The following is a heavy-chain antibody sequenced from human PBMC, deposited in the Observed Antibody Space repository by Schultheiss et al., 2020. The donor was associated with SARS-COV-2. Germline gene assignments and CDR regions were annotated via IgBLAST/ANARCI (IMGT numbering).Heavy chain of an antibody. CDR3: ARDVRNLVY. V-gene: IGHV3-21*01. J-gene: IGHJ4*02. CDR2: ISSSSSYI. D-gene: IGHD2-8*02. CDR1: GFTFFSYD. Sequence: GGSLRLSCAASGFTFFSYDMHWVRQAAGKGLEWVSSISSSSSYIYYADSVKGRFTISRDNAKNSLYLQMNSLRAEDTAVYYCARDVRNLVYWGQGTLVTVSS.